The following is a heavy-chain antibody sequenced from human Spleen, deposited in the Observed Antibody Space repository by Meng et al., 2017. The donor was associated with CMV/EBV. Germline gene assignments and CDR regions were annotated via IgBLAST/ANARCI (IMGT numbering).Heavy chain of an antibody. Sequence: VQLHESRPAMGKPSETLSLPCTGAVGSSSGCSWGWIRQPAGKGLEWIVRIYSSGSTNYNPSLKSRVTVSVDTSKTQFSLRLSSVTAADTAVYYCARVGAYCGGDCYLDYWGQGTLVTVSS. V-gene: IGHV4-4*07. CDR1: VGSSSGCS. CDR3: ARVGAYCGGDCYLDY. J-gene: IGHJ4*02. CDR2: IYSSGST. D-gene: IGHD2-21*02.